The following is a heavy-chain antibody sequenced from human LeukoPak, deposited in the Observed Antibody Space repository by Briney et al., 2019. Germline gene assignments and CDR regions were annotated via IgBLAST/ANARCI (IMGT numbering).Heavy chain of an antibody. CDR3: AASFGGPYDY. D-gene: IGHD3-16*01. V-gene: IGHV1-58*02. CDR1: GFTFTSSA. CDR2: IVVVNGNT. J-gene: IGHJ4*02. Sequence: AVKVSCKASGFTFTSSAMQWVRQARGQRLEWIGWIVVVNGNTNYAQKFQERVTITRDMSTSTAYMELSSLRSEDTAVYYCAASFGGPYDYWGQGTLVTVSS.